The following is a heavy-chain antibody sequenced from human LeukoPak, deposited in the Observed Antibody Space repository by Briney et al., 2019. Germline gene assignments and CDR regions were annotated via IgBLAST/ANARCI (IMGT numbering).Heavy chain of an antibody. V-gene: IGHV3-48*01. CDR3: ARDLQYSYGMDV. CDR1: GFTFSSYS. CDR2: ITRSSNNI. Sequence: GGSLRLSCAASGFTFSSYSMNWVRRAPGRGLEWVSYITRSSNNIHYADSVKGRFTVSRDNAKNPLYVQMNSLRAEDTAVYYCARDLQYSYGMDVWGQGTTVTVSS. J-gene: IGHJ6*02.